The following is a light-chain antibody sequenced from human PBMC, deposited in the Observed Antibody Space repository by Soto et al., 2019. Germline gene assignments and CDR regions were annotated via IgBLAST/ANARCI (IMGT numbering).Light chain of an antibody. CDR1: QSVSSY. Sequence: ELVLTQSPATLSLSPGERATLSCRASQSVSSYLAWYQQKPGQAPRLLIYDASNRATGIPARFSGSGSGTDFTLTISSLEPEDFAVYYCQQRSNWPPGFTFGPGTKVDSK. J-gene: IGKJ3*01. CDR3: QQRSNWPPGFT. V-gene: IGKV3-11*01. CDR2: DAS.